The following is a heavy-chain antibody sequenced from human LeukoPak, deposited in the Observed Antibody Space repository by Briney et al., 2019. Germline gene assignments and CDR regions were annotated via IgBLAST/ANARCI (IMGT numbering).Heavy chain of an antibody. V-gene: IGHV5-51*01. J-gene: IGHJ4*02. CDR3: ARHDSLVGKQLVRRGFDY. CDR2: IYPGDSDT. D-gene: IGHD6-13*01. CDR1: GYSFTSYW. Sequence: GESLKISCKGSGYSFTSYWIGWVRQMPGKGLEWMGIIYPGDSDTRYSPSFQGQVTISADKSISTAYLRWSSLKASDTAMYYCARHDSLVGKQLVRRGFDYWGQGTLVTVSS.